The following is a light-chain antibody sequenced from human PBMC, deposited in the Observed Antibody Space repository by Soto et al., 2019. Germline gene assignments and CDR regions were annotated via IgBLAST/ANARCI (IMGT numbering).Light chain of an antibody. V-gene: IGKV1-9*01. CDR1: QDISSY. CDR3: QQLNSYRGFT. CDR2: VAS. J-gene: IGKJ3*01. Sequence: DIQLTQSPSFLSASVGDRVTITCRASQDISSYLAWYQQRPGKAPKLLIYVASTLQSGVPSRFSGSGSGTEFTLTISGLQPEDFATYYSQQLNSYRGFTFGPGTKVDIK.